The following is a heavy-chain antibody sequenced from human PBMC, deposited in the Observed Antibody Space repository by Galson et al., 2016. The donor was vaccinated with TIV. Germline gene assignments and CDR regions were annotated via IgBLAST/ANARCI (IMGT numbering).Heavy chain of an antibody. CDR1: GSSFATFW. CDR2: IYPGDSET. V-gene: IGHV5-51*03. D-gene: IGHD3/OR15-3a*01. J-gene: IGHJ4*02. Sequence: QSGAEVKKPGESLKISCKASGSSFATFWVGWVRQMPGQGLEWVAIIYPGDSETRYSPSFQGQVTISADKSINTAFVQWSSLKASDTAMYYCARAFWTGNYFFDFWGQGTLVTVSS. CDR3: ARAFWTGNYFFDF.